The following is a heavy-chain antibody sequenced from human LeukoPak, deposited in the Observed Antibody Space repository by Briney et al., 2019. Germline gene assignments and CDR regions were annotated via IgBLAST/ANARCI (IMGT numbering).Heavy chain of an antibody. CDR1: GFTFSSYA. D-gene: IGHD2-15*01. CDR2: ISGSGGST. J-gene: IGHJ4*02. Sequence: GGSLRLSCAGSGFTFSSYAMSWVRQAPGKGREGVSAISGSGGSTYYADSVKGRFTISRDNSKNTLYLQMNSLRAEDTAVYYCAKDSGKGFDYWGQGTLVTVSS. CDR3: AKDSGKGFDY. V-gene: IGHV3-23*01.